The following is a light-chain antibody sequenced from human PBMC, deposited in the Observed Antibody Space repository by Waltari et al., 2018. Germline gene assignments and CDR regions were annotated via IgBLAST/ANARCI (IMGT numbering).Light chain of an antibody. J-gene: IGLJ1*01. CDR3: SSYTGSTTYV. Sequence: QSALTQPASVSGSPGQSITILCTGSTSDVGGYNLVSWYQQFPGKAPKLLIYDFTNRPAGVSVRFSGSKSGTTASLTISGLQAEDEADYFCSSYTGSTTYVFGTGTKVTVL. CDR1: TSDVGGYNL. CDR2: DFT. V-gene: IGLV2-14*03.